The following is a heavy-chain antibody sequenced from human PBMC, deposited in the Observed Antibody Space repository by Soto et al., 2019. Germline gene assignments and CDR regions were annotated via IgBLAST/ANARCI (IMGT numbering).Heavy chain of an antibody. J-gene: IGHJ6*02. CDR3: TTDRAFIRDHYYYYYVMDV. Sequence: PGGSLRLSCAASGFTFSNAWMNWVRQAPGKGLEWVGRIKSKTDGGTTDYAAPVKGRFTISRDDSKNTLYLQMNSLKTEDTAVYYCTTDRAFIRDHYYYYYVMDVWGQGSTVTVSS. D-gene: IGHD3-16*01. V-gene: IGHV3-15*07. CDR2: IKSKTDGGTT. CDR1: GFTFSNAW.